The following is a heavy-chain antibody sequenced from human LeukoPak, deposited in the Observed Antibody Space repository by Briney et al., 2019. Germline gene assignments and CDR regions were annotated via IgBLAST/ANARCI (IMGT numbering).Heavy chain of an antibody. CDR1: GGTFSSYA. Sequence: SMKVSCKASGGTFSSYAISWVLQAPGQGLEWMGGIIPIFGTANYAQKFQGRVTITTDESTSTAYMELSSLRSEDTAVYYCARDLGEIQLWLRGWFDPWGQGTLVTVSS. D-gene: IGHD5-18*01. J-gene: IGHJ5*02. CDR3: ARDLGEIQLWLRGWFDP. V-gene: IGHV1-69*05. CDR2: IIPIFGTA.